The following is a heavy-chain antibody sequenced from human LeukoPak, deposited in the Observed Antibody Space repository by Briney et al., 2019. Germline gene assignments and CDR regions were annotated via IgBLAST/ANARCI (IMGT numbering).Heavy chain of an antibody. D-gene: IGHD5-24*01. Sequence: GGSLGLSCAASGFTFSSYGMHWVRQAPGKGLEWVAVISYDGSNKYYADSVKGRFTISRDNSKNTLYLQMNSLRAEDTAVYYCAKDFGTEMVTAAFDYWGQGTLVTVSS. CDR1: GFTFSSYG. J-gene: IGHJ4*02. CDR3: AKDFGTEMVTAAFDY. V-gene: IGHV3-30*18. CDR2: ISYDGSNK.